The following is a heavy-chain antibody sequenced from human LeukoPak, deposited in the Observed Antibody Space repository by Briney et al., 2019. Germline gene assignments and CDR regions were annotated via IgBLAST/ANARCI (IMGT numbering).Heavy chain of an antibody. CDR3: ARDLIVVVVGLYGMDV. D-gene: IGHD2-15*01. V-gene: IGHV3-48*01. Sequence: GGSLRLSCAASGFTFSSYSMNWVRQAPGKGLGWVSYISSSSSTIYYADSVKGRFTISRDNSKNTLYLQMSSLRAEDTAVYYCARDLIVVVVGLYGMDVWGQGTTVTVSS. J-gene: IGHJ6*02. CDR1: GFTFSSYS. CDR2: ISSSSSTI.